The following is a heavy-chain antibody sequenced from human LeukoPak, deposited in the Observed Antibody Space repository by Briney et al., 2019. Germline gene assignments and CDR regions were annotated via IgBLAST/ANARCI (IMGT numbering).Heavy chain of an antibody. V-gene: IGHV3-23*01. CDR2: ISDSGGRT. CDR3: AKRGVVIRVILVGFHKEAYYFDS. Sequence: GGSLRLSCAVSGTTLSDYGMSWVRQAPGKGLEWVAGISDSGGRTNYADSVKGRFTISRDNPKNTLYLQMNSLRAEDTAVYFCAKRGVVIRVILVGFHKEAYYFDSWGQGALVTVSS. CDR1: GTTLSDYG. J-gene: IGHJ4*02. D-gene: IGHD3-22*01.